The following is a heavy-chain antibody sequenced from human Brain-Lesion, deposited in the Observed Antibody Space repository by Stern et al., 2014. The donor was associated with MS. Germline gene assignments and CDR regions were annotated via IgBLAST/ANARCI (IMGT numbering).Heavy chain of an antibody. Sequence: QVQLLQPGAEVKKTGSSVKVSCQASGNTFTNRYLHWVRQAPGQALEWMGWITPFTGNTNYAQNFQDRVTITMDRSMSTAYMDLSSLRSDDTAIYFCAEGGSYGFVYWGQGTLVTVSS. D-gene: IGHD4-17*01. CDR1: GNTFTNRY. CDR2: ITPFTGNT. V-gene: IGHV1-45*02. CDR3: AEGGSYGFVY. J-gene: IGHJ4*02.